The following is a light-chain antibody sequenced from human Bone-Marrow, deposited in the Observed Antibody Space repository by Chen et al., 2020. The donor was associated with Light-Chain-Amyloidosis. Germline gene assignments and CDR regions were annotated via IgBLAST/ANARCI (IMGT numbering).Light chain of an antibody. CDR2: RDT. Sequence: SYELTQPPSVSVSPGQTARITCSGDDLPTKYAYWYQQKPGQAPVLVIHRDTERPSGIPERFSGSSSGAKATVTISGVQAEDEADYHCQSADSSGTYEVIFGGGTKLTVL. CDR3: QSADSSGTYEVI. CDR1: DLPTKY. J-gene: IGLJ2*01. V-gene: IGLV3-25*03.